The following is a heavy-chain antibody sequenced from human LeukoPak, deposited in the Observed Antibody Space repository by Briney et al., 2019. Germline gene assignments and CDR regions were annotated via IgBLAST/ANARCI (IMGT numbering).Heavy chain of an antibody. CDR1: GYSFTSYS. D-gene: IGHD4-17*01. CDR2: IDPSDSYT. CDR3: ARHRGGDYGLDAFDI. J-gene: IGHJ3*02. V-gene: IGHV5-10-1*01. Sequence: GESLKISGKRSGYSFTSYSISWLGQMPGKGRNWMERIDPSDSYTNYSPSFQAHVTISADKSISTAYLQWTSLKPSNTPRYDCARHRGGDYGLDAFDIWGQGTMVNVSS.